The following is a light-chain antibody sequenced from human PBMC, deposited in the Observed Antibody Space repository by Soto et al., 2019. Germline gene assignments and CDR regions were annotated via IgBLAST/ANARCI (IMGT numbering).Light chain of an antibody. Sequence: QSVLTQPPSASGSPGHAVTISCTGTSSDVGGYNYVSWYQHHPGKAPTLMIYEVSKRPSGVPDRFSGSKSGNTASLAVSGLQAEDEADYYCSSYAGSDNYVFGTGTKVTVL. CDR2: EVS. CDR1: SSDVGGYNY. V-gene: IGLV2-8*01. CDR3: SSYAGSDNYV. J-gene: IGLJ1*01.